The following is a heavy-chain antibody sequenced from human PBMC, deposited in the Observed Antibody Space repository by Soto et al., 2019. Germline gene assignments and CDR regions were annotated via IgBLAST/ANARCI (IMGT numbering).Heavy chain of an antibody. Sequence: ASVKVSCKASGYTFTSYGISWVRQAPGQGLEWMGWISAYNGNTNYAQKLQGRVTMTTDTSTSTAYMELRGLRSDDTALYYCARDQRRYSYCSRCFDYWGQGTLVTVSS. CDR2: ISAYNGNT. V-gene: IGHV1-18*01. D-gene: IGHD5-18*01. CDR1: GYTFTSYG. J-gene: IGHJ4*02. CDR3: ARDQRRYSYCSRCFDY.